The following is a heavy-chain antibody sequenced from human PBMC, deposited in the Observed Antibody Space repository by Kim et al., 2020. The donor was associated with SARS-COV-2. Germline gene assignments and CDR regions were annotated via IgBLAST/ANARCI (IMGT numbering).Heavy chain of an antibody. V-gene: IGHV3-21*01. D-gene: IGHD2-2*01. J-gene: IGHJ6*02. CDR3: ARDRYCSSTSCIFDGGMGV. Sequence: GGSLRLSCAASGFTFSSYSMNWVRQAPGKGLEWVSSISSSSSYIYYADSVKGRFTISRDNAKNSLYLQMNSLRAEDTAVYYCARDRYCSSTSCIFDGGMGVWGQGTTVTVSS. CDR2: ISSSSSYI. CDR1: GFTFSSYS.